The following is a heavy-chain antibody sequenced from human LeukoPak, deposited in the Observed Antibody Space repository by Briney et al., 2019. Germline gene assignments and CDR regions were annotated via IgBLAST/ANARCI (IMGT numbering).Heavy chain of an antibody. CDR3: ARRTDSGYSSSSSAFDV. V-gene: IGHV4-4*07. CDR2: IYTSGST. Sequence: PSETLSLTCNVSGGSISGYYWSWTRQPAGKGLEWIGRIYTSGSTKYNPSLKSRVTMYVDTSKSQFSLKLTSVTAADTAVYYCARRTDSGYSSSSSAFDVWGQGTMVTVSS. CDR1: GGSISGYY. J-gene: IGHJ3*01. D-gene: IGHD6-6*01.